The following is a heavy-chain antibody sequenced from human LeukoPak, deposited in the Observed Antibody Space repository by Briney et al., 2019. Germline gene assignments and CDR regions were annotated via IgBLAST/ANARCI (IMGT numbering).Heavy chain of an antibody. Sequence: SETLSLTCAVYGGSFIGYDWTWIRQPPGKGLEWIGEINHSGGTNYNPSLKSRVTISVDTSKNQFSLKLSSVTAADTAVYYCARVGTRYSSSWSQFDYWGQGTLVTVSS. J-gene: IGHJ4*02. D-gene: IGHD6-13*01. CDR2: INHSGGT. CDR1: GGSFIGYD. V-gene: IGHV4-34*01. CDR3: ARVGTRYSSSWSQFDY.